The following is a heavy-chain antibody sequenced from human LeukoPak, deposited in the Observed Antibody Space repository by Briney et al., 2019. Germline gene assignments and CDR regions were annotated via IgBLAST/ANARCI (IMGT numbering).Heavy chain of an antibody. CDR2: IKQDGGEK. V-gene: IGHV3-7*02. D-gene: IGHD6-19*01. J-gene: IGHJ4*02. CDR3: ARGGEQWLVQSSYYFDY. CDR1: GFTFSSYW. Sequence: GGSLRLSCAASGFTFSSYWMTWVRQAPGKGLEWVANIKQDGGEKYYADSVKGRFTISRDNSKNTLYLQMNSLRAEDTAVYYCARGGEQWLVQSSYYFDYWGQGTLVTVSS.